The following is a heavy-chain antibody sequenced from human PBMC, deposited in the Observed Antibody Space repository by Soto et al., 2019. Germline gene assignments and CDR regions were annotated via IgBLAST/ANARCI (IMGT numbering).Heavy chain of an antibody. CDR2: ISHSGST. J-gene: IGHJ4*02. Sequence: SETLSLTCAVYGGPFSGYYWSWIRQPPGKGLEWIGQISHSGSTNYNPSLKSRVTISVDTSKNQFSLDLSSVTAADTAVYYCARASVHYVSGSYEGGYYFFDYWGQGTLVTVSS. CDR1: GGPFSGYY. V-gene: IGHV4-34*01. CDR3: ARASVHYVSGSYEGGYYFFDY. D-gene: IGHD3-16*01.